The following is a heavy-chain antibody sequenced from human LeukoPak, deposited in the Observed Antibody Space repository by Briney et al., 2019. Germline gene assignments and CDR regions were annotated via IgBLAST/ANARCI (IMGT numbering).Heavy chain of an antibody. V-gene: IGHV3-48*04. CDR2: ISSSSTIK. D-gene: IGHD1-26*01. CDR1: GFNVSKYS. CDR3: VRDRGTYRPIDY. J-gene: IGHJ4*02. Sequence: GGSLRLSCAASGFNVSKYSMNWVRQAPGKGLEWISHISSSSTIKYYADSVKGRFTISRDNAKNSLYLQMNSLRAEDTAIYYCVRDRGTYRPIDYWGQGTLVTVSS.